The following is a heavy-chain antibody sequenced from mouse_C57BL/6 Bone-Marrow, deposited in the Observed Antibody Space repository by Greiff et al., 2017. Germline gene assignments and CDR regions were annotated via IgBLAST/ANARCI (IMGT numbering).Heavy chain of an antibody. D-gene: IGHD1-1*01. Sequence: EVMLVESGGGLVQPKGSLKLSCAASGFSFNTYAMNWVRQAPGKGLEWVARIRSKSNNYATYYADSVKDRFTISRDDSESMLYLQMNNLKTEDTAMYYCVRHRNYYGSSYAWYFDVWGTGTTVTVSS. J-gene: IGHJ1*03. CDR3: VRHRNYYGSSYAWYFDV. V-gene: IGHV10-1*01. CDR1: GFSFNTYA. CDR2: IRSKSNNYAT.